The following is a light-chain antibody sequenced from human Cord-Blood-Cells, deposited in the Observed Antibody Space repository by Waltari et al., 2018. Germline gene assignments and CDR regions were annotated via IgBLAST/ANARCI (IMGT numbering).Light chain of an antibody. CDR3: QQSYSTPPIT. V-gene: IGKV1-39*01. CDR2: AAS. Sequence: DIQMTQSPSPLSASVGDRVTITCRASQSISSYLNWYQQKPGKAPKLLIYAASSLQSGVPSRFSGSGSGTDYTRTISSLQPEDFATYYCQQSYSTPPITFGQGTRLEIK. J-gene: IGKJ5*01. CDR1: QSISSY.